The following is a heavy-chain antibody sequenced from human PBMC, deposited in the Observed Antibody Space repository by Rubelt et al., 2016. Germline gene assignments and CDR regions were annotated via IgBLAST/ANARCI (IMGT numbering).Heavy chain of an antibody. D-gene: IGHD3-10*01. V-gene: IGHV4-59*01. CDR1: GGSISSYY. J-gene: IGHJ4*02. Sequence: QVQLQESGPGLVKPSETLSLTCTVSGGSISSYYWSWIRQSPGTGLEWIGYIFYSGSTTYNPSLKRRVTRSVDTSKNQFSLKLSSVTAADTAVYYCARSSGRYYSLDYWGQAILVTVSS. CDR2: IFYSGST. CDR3: ARSSGRYYSLDY.